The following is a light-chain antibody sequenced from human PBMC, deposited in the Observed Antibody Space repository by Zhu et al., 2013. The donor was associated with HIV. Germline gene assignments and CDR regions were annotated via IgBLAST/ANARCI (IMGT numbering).Light chain of an antibody. CDR2: AAS. J-gene: IGKJ2*03. CDR1: QTVTSR. CDR3: QQYNDWPGS. V-gene: IGKV3-15*01. Sequence: EIVMMQSPATLSVSPGERVTLSCRTSQTVTSRLAWYQQKPGLAPRLLIYAASTRAPGLPARFSGSGAGTDFTLTISSLQSEDFAVYYCQQYNDWPGSFGQGTKLEIK.